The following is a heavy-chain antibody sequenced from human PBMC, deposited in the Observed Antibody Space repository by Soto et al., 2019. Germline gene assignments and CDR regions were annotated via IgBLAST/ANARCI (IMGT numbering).Heavy chain of an antibody. CDR2: INHSGST. CDR1: GGSFSGYY. J-gene: IGHJ5*02. V-gene: IGHV4-34*01. D-gene: IGHD2-15*01. Sequence: PSETLSLTCAVYGGSFSGYYWSWIRQPPGKGPEWIGEINHSGSTNYNPSLKSRVTISVDTSKNQFSLKLSSVTAADTAVYYCARGSNCSGGSCYGLSWFDPWGQGTLVTVSS. CDR3: ARGSNCSGGSCYGLSWFDP.